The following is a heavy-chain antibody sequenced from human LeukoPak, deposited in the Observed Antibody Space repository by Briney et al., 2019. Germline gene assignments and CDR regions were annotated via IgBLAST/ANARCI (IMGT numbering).Heavy chain of an antibody. CDR2: ISGSGGDT. D-gene: IGHD2-2*01. CDR3: SKWKAIVLVPAARSPIDY. Sequence: PGGSLRLSCAASGFTFSTYAMTWVRQAPGKGLEWVSTISGSGGDTYYADSVKGRFTTSRDNSKNTLYLQMNSLRAEDTAVYYCSKWKAIVLVPAARSPIDYWGQGTLVTVSS. J-gene: IGHJ4*02. CDR1: GFTFSTYA. V-gene: IGHV3-23*01.